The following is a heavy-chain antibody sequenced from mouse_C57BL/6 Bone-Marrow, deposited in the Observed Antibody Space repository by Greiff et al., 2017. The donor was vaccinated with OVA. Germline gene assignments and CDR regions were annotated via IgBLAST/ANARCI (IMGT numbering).Heavy chain of an antibody. V-gene: IGHV1-4*01. D-gene: IGHD2-4*01. Sequence: QVQLKESGAELARPGASVKMSCKASGYTFTSYTMHWVKQRPGQGLEWIGYINPSSGYTKYNQKFKDKATLTADKSSSTAYMQLSSLTSEDSAAYYCARDDYDGFAYWGQGTLVTVSA. J-gene: IGHJ3*01. CDR2: INPSSGYT. CDR1: GYTFTSYT. CDR3: ARDDYDGFAY.